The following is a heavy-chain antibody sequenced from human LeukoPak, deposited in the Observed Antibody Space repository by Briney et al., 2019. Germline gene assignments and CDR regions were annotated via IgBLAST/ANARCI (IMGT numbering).Heavy chain of an antibody. CDR1: GFTFSTYNI. V-gene: IGHV4-4*01. Sequence: GSLRLSCAASGFTFSTYNINWVRQAPGKGLEWIGNIYHSGSTNYSPSLKSRVTISVDTSKNQFSLKLSSVTAADTAVYFCAREDYYNSGGYYLDYWGQGTLVTVSS. CDR3: AREDYYNSGGYYLDY. CDR2: IYHSGST. J-gene: IGHJ4*02. D-gene: IGHD3-22*01.